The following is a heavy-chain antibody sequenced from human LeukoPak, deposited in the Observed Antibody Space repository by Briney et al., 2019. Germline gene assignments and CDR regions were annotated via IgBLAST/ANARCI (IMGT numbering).Heavy chain of an antibody. D-gene: IGHD2-8*01. V-gene: IGHV7-4-1*02. CDR2: INTNTGNP. Sequence: ASVKVSCKASGYTFTSYAMNWVRQAPGQGLEWMGWINTNTGNPTYAQAFTGRFVFSLDTSVSTVYLQISSLKAEDTAVYYCARGALGLILDYGGYWGQGTLVTVSS. J-gene: IGHJ4*02. CDR3: ARGALGLILDYGGY. CDR1: GYTFTSYA.